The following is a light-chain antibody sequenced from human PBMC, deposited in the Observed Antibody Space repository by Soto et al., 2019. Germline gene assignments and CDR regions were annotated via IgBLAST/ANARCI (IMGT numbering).Light chain of an antibody. CDR3: QQYNSYSSVT. Sequence: DIQMSHPPSTLAASVGDRITITCPASQSISSWLAWYQQKPGKAPKLLIYKASSLESGVPSRFSGSGSGTEFTLTISSLRPDDFATYYCQQYNSYSSVTFGQGTKVDI. CDR2: KAS. J-gene: IGKJ1*01. V-gene: IGKV1-5*03. CDR1: QSISSW.